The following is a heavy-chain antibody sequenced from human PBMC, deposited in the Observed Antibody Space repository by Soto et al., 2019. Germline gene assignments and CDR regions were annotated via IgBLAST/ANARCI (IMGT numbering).Heavy chain of an antibody. CDR3: ARVRSNYYGSGTYYFDY. Sequence: QVTLKESGPLLVRPTETLTLTCTVSGFSLTTARMGLTWIRQPPGKALEWLAHIFSNDEKSYRTSLKSRLTISKDTSRTQVVLNMTHMDPVDTGTYYCARVRSNYYGSGTYYFDYWGQGTLVTVSS. D-gene: IGHD3-10*01. V-gene: IGHV2-26*01. CDR1: GFSLTTARMG. J-gene: IGHJ4*02. CDR2: IFSNDEK.